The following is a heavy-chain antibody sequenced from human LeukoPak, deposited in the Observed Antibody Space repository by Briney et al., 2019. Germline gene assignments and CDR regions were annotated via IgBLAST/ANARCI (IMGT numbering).Heavy chain of an antibody. Sequence: GRSLRLSCAASGFTFSGSAMHWVRLASGKGLEWVGRIRSKANNYATAYAASVKGRFTISRDDSKNTAYLQMNSLKTEDSAVYYCTRDYGDPTFDYWGQGTLVTVSS. D-gene: IGHD4-17*01. CDR1: GFTFSGSA. CDR3: TRDYGDPTFDY. J-gene: IGHJ4*02. CDR2: IRSKANNYAT. V-gene: IGHV3-73*01.